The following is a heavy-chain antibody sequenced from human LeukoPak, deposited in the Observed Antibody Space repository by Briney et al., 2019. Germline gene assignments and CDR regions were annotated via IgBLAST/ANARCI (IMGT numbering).Heavy chain of an antibody. Sequence: GGSLRLSCAASGFTFSSNYMSWVRQAPGKGLEWVSVIYSGGSTYYANSVKGRFTISRDNSKNTLYLQMNSLRAEDTAVYYCARDLAYDSTGGWGQGTLVTVSS. D-gene: IGHD3-22*01. CDR3: ARDLAYDSTGG. CDR1: GFTFSSNY. V-gene: IGHV3-53*01. CDR2: IYSGGST. J-gene: IGHJ4*02.